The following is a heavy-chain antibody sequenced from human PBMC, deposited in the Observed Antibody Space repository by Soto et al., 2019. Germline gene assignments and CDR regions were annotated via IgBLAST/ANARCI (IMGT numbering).Heavy chain of an antibody. CDR3: ARLSSSGWPIDS. D-gene: IGHD6-19*01. V-gene: IGHV4-31*03. J-gene: IGHJ4*02. Sequence: QVQLQESGPGLIKPSQTLTLTCTVSGGSIYSGGYYWNWIRQHPGKGLEWIGYIYYRDKTSYNPSLNSRVTISADTSKNQFSLKLSSVTAADTAVYYCARLSSSGWPIDSWGQGTLVTVSS. CDR2: IYYRDKT. CDR1: GGSIYSGGYY.